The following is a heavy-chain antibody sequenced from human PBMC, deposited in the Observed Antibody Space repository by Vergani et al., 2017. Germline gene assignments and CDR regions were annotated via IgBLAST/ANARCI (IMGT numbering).Heavy chain of an antibody. J-gene: IGHJ4*02. CDR1: GFTFSTYA. V-gene: IGHV3-23*01. D-gene: IGHD1-26*01. CDR3: VKDAGSYENFFDS. CDR2: LTVGGAST. Sequence: EVQLLESGGSLKQPGASVRLSCAASGFTFSTYAMHWVRQAPGKGLEWVSALTVGGASTYYADSFKGRFIISRDNSRDTLYLQLNSLRPEDTATYYCVKDAGSYENFFDSWCQGTLVTVSS.